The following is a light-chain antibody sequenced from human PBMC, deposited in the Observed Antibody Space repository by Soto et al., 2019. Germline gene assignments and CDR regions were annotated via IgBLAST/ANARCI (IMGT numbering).Light chain of an antibody. CDR2: AAS. V-gene: IGKV1-5*01. CDR3: QQYNSNPWT. CDR1: QSIRTW. Sequence: DIQMTQSPSTLSASVGDRVTITCRASQSIRTWLAWYQQKPGKAPKLLISAASSLTTGVPSRFSGGGSGTEFTLTISSLQPDDFTTYYCQQYNSNPWTFGQGTKVDIK. J-gene: IGKJ1*01.